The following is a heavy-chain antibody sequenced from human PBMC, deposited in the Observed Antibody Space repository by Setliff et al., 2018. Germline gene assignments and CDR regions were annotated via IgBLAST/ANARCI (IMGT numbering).Heavy chain of an antibody. CDR2: ISAYNDNT. V-gene: IGHV1-18*01. CDR3: SRLVRFCTKISCQRLLGDDY. D-gene: IGHD2-2*01. J-gene: IGHJ4*02. CDR1: GYIFSDYG. Sequence: ASVKVSCKSSGYIFSDYGITWVRQAPGQGFEWMGWISAYNDNTKSSQKFQDRITMTTDTTTSTSYMELRSLRSDDTAIYYCSRLVRFCTKISCQRLLGDDYWGQGALVTVSS.